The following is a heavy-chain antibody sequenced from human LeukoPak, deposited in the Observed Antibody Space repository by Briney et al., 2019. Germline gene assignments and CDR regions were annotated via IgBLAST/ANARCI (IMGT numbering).Heavy chain of an antibody. CDR2: ISTSGST. V-gene: IGHV4-4*07. CDR1: GDSISGFY. J-gene: IGHJ6*03. Sequence: SETLSLTCTVSGDSISGFYWSWIRQPAGKGLQWIGRISTSGSTNYNPSLKSRVTMPVDRSTNEFSLAVRSVTAADTALYYCARGLPSYGDYVDYYFYMDVWGKGTTVTVSS. D-gene: IGHD4-17*01. CDR3: ARGLPSYGDYVDYYFYMDV.